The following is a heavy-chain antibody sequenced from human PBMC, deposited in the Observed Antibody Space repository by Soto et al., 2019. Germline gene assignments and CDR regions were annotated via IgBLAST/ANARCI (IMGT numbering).Heavy chain of an antibody. CDR3: VRDRDSDTWPSRDV. CDR2: ISAKNGDT. D-gene: IGHD1-26*01. V-gene: IGHV1-18*01. Sequence: QVHLVQSGAELKKPGASVRVSCKASGYSFTRNGISWVRQAPGQGLEWMGWISAKNGDTNYAQKFQGRVIMTTDTSTSTAYMELRSLRSDDPAVYYCVRDRDSDTWPSRDVWGQGTTVTVSS. CDR1: GYSFTRNG. J-gene: IGHJ6*02.